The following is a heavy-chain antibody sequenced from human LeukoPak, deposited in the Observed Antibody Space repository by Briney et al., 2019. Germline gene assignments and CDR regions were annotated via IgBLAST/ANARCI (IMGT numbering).Heavy chain of an antibody. Sequence: PSETLSLTCTVSGGSISSSSYYWGWIRQPPGKGLEWIGSIYYSGSTYYNPSLKSRVTISVDTSKNQFSLELSSVTAADTAVYYCAGGEFVLYLFDYWGQGTLVTVSS. CDR2: IYYSGST. CDR1: GGSISSSSYY. V-gene: IGHV4-39*07. D-gene: IGHD3-10*01. CDR3: AGGEFVLYLFDY. J-gene: IGHJ4*02.